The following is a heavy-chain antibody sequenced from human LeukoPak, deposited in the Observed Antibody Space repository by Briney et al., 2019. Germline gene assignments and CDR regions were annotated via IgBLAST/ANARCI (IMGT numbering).Heavy chain of an antibody. CDR2: IRYDGSNK. CDR1: GFTFSSYG. Sequence: GGSLRLSCAASGFTFSSYGMHWVRQAPGKGLEWVAFIRYDGSNKYYADSVKGRFTISRDNSKNTLYLQMNSLRAEDTAVYYCARDRSTVAAWVDYWGQGTLVTVSS. J-gene: IGHJ4*02. D-gene: IGHD4-23*01. V-gene: IGHV3-30*02. CDR3: ARDRSTVAAWVDY.